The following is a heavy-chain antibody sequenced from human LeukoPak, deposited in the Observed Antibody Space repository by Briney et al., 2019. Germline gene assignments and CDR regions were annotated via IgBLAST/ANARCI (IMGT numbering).Heavy chain of an antibody. CDR2: INPDDSEI. V-gene: IGHV5-51*01. D-gene: IGHD3-10*01. CDR1: GYSFTNYW. J-gene: IGHJ5*02. CDR3: ARDVWFGEFSWFDP. Sequence: GEPLKISCKGSGYSFTNYWIGWGRQTPGKGLEWMGIINPDDSEIKYSPSLQGQVTISADKSISTAYLQWSSLKASDTAMYYCARDVWFGEFSWFDPWGQGTLVTVSS.